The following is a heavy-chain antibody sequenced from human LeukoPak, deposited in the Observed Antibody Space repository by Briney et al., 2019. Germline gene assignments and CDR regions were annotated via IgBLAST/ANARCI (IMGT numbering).Heavy chain of an antibody. Sequence: SETLSLTCTVSGGSISSYYWSWIRQPAGKGLEWIGRIYTSGSTNYNPSLKNRVTMSVDTSKNQFSLKLSSVTAADTAVYYCARECTGIAEYYFDYWGQGTLVTVSS. CDR3: ARECTGIAEYYFDY. CDR1: GGSISSYY. D-gene: IGHD6-13*01. J-gene: IGHJ4*02. CDR2: IYTSGST. V-gene: IGHV4-4*07.